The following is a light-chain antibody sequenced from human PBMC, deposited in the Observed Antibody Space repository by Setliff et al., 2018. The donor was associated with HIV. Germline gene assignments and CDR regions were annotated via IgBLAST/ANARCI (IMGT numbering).Light chain of an antibody. CDR1: SSNIGVNI. Sequence: QSVLTQPPSASGTPGQRVTISCSGSSSNIGVNIVNWYQQLPGTAPKLLIYNINQRPSGVPDRFSGSKSGTSASLAISGLQPEDEADYYCAAWDNSLKGYVFGSGTKVTVL. J-gene: IGLJ1*01. V-gene: IGLV1-44*01. CDR3: AAWDNSLKGYV. CDR2: NIN.